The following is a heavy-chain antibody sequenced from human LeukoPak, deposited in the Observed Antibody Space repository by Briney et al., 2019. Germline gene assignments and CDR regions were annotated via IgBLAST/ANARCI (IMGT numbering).Heavy chain of an antibody. V-gene: IGHV4-39*01. D-gene: IGHD2-2*01. CDR2: IYYSGST. CDR3: ARPSSKAHNWFDP. Sequence: SETLSLTCTVSGGSISSSSYYWGWIRQPPGKGLEWIGSIYYSGSTYYNPSLKSRVTISVDTSKNQFSLKLSSVTAADTAVYYCARPSSKAHNWFDPWGQGTLSPSPQ. J-gene: IGHJ5*02. CDR1: GGSISSSSYY.